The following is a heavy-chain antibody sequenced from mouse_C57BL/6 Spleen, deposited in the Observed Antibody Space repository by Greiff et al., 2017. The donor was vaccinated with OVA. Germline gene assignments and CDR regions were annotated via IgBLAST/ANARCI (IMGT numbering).Heavy chain of an antibody. Sequence: QVQLQQPGAELVKPGSSVKLSCKASGYTFTSYWMHWVKQRPGQGLEWIGMIHPNSGSTNYNEKFKSKATLTVDKSSSTAYMQLSSLTSENSAVYYCAKSIYYDSDDCDYWGQGTTLTVSS. V-gene: IGHV1-64*01. J-gene: IGHJ2*01. CDR1: GYTFTSYW. D-gene: IGHD2-4*01. CDR3: AKSIYYDSDDCDY. CDR2: IHPNSGST.